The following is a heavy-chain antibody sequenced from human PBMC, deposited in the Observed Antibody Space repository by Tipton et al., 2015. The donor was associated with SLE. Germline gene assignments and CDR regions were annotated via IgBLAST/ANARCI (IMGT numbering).Heavy chain of an antibody. Sequence: QLVQSGGEVRKPGASVKVSCRASGYSFTRFGINWVRQAPGQGLEWMGWISGYTGDTTYAPEFQGRISTTTDTSTSTAYLELRSLRSDDSAMFYCVRGSPAAALVGGDYWGQGTLVTVSS. CDR1: GYSFTRFG. J-gene: IGHJ4*02. CDR2: ISGYTGDT. CDR3: VRGSPAAALVGGDY. V-gene: IGHV1-18*01. D-gene: IGHD3-10*01.